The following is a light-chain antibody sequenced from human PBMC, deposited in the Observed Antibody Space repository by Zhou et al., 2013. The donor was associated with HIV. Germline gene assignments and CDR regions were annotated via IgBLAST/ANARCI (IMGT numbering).Light chain of an antibody. CDR2: GAS. V-gene: IGKV3-15*01. Sequence: EIVMTQSPATLSASPGESATLSCRASQSITNNLAWYQQKSGQAPRLLIYGASIRATGIPARFSGSGSETEFFLTISNMQSEDSAIYYCQQFNNWPPWTFGQGTKIEIK. CDR1: QSITNN. J-gene: IGKJ1*01. CDR3: QQFNNWPPWT.